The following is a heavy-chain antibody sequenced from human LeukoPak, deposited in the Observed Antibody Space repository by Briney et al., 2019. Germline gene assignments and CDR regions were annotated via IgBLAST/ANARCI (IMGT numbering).Heavy chain of an antibody. CDR2: IYHSGST. CDR1: GGSISSSNW. V-gene: IGHV4-4*02. Sequence: PSGTLSLTCAVSGGSISSSNWWSWVRQPPGKGLEWIGQIYHSGSTNYNPSLKSRVTISVDKSKNQFSLKLRSVTAADTAVYYCASRSGSFSDALDIWGQGTLVTVSS. D-gene: IGHD3-10*01. J-gene: IGHJ3*02. CDR3: ASRSGSFSDALDI.